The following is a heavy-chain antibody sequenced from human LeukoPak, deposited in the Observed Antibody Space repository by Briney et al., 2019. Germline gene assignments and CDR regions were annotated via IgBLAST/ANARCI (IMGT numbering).Heavy chain of an antibody. J-gene: IGHJ5*02. D-gene: IGHD3-22*01. CDR2: ISRSGRTI. CDR3: ASQYYYDNSAYYTSDWFDP. CDR1: GFIFSGYD. V-gene: IGHV3-48*03. Sequence: PGGSLRLSCAASGFIFSGYDMNWVRQPPGKGLEWVSFISRSGRTIYYADSVKGRSTISRDDAKNSLYLQMNSLRAGDTALYYCASQYYYDNSAYYTSDWFDPWGQGTLVTVSS.